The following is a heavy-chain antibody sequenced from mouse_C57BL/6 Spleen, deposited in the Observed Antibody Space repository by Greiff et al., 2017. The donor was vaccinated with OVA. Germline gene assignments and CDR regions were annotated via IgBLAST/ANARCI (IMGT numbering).Heavy chain of an antibody. CDR3: ARDHYSNYALFAY. Sequence: EVQRVESGGGLVKPGGSLKLSCAASGFTFSSYAMSWVRQTPEKRLEWVATISDGGSYTYYPDNVKGRFTISRDNAKNNLYLQMSHLKSEDTAMYYCARDHYSNYALFAYWGQGTLVTVSA. D-gene: IGHD2-5*01. CDR1: GFTFSSYA. CDR2: ISDGGSYT. V-gene: IGHV5-4*01. J-gene: IGHJ3*01.